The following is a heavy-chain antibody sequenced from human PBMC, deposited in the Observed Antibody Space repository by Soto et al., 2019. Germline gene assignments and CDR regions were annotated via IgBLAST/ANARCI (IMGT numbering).Heavy chain of an antibody. CDR3: ARVGSYYGSGSYLYFDY. J-gene: IGHJ4*02. CDR2: IYYSGST. D-gene: IGHD3-10*01. V-gene: IGHV4-30-4*01. Sequence: TLSLTCTVSGGSISSGDYYWSWIRQPPGKGLEWIGYIYYSGSTYYNPSLKSRVTISVDTSKNQFSLKLSSVTAADTAVYYCARVGSYYGSGSYLYFDYWGQGTLVTVSS. CDR1: GGSISSGDYY.